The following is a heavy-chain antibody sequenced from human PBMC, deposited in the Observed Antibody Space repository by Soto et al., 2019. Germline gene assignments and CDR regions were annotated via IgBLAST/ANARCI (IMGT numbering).Heavy chain of an antibody. V-gene: IGHV3-30*03. CDR2: ISYDGSNK. CDR3: ARDVSGNDAFDI. CDR1: GFTFSSYG. J-gene: IGHJ3*02. Sequence: PGGSLRLSCAASGFTFSSYGMHWVRQAPGKGLEWVAVISYDGSNKYYADSVKGRFTVSRDNSKNMLFLQMDSLRAEDTAVYYCARDVSGNDAFDIWGQGTMVTVSS. D-gene: IGHD6-25*01.